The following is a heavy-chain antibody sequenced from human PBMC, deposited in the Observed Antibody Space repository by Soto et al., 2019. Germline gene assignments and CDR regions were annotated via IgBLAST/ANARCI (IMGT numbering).Heavy chain of an antibody. CDR2: INPNTGDT. CDR1: GYSLSGYY. CDR3: ARDVGISAPRYYAMDV. D-gene: IGHD6-13*01. J-gene: IGHJ6*02. V-gene: IGHV1-2*02. Sequence: ASVKVSCKASGYSLSGYYLYWVRQAPGQGLEWMGWINPNTGDTNYAQKFQGRVTLTRDTSSSTAYMELSRLRSDDSAVYYCARDVGISAPRYYAMDVWGQGTTVTVSS.